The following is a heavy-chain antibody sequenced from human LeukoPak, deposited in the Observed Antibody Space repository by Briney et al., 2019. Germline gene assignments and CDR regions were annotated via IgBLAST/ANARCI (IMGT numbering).Heavy chain of an antibody. J-gene: IGHJ6*03. CDR2: IYYSGST. Sequence: SETLSLTCTVSGGSISSGDYYWSWIRQPPGKGLEWIGYIYYSGSTYYNTSLKSRVTISVDTSKNQFSLKLSSVTAADTAVYYCARGAMVRGVTWYYYYYMDVWGKGTTVTVSS. CDR3: ARGAMVRGVTWYYYYYMDV. V-gene: IGHV4-30-4*08. D-gene: IGHD3-10*01. CDR1: GGSISSGDYY.